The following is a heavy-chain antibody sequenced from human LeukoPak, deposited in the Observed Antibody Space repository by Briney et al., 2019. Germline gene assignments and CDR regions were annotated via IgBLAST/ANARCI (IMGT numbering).Heavy chain of an antibody. D-gene: IGHD2-21*01. V-gene: IGHV3-23*01. CDR2: IRESGGGT. J-gene: IGHJ4*02. CDR1: GITVSNYD. Sequence: PGGSLRLSCVVSGITVSNYDMIWVRQAPGKGLEWVSGIRESGGGTNYADSVKGRFTISRDNSKNTLYLQMNSLRAEDTAVYYCAREGDGVDGVYFDYWGQGTLVTVSS. CDR3: AREGDGVDGVYFDY.